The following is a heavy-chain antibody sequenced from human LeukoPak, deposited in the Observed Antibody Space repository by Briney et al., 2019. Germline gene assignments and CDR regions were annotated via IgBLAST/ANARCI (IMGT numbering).Heavy chain of an antibody. Sequence: SETLSLTCAVYGGSFSGYYWSWIRQPPGKGLEWIGEINHSGSTNYNPSLKSRVTISVDTSKNQFSLKLSSVTAADTAVYYCARPSPWYGGGVDYWGQGTLVTVSS. J-gene: IGHJ4*02. CDR3: ARPSPWYGGGVDY. CDR1: GGSFSGYY. V-gene: IGHV4-34*01. D-gene: IGHD4-23*01. CDR2: INHSGST.